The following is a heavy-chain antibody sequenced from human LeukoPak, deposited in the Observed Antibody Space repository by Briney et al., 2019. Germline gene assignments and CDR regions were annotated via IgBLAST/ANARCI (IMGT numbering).Heavy chain of an antibody. CDR3: ARVRIQIWSGFGDYYYYMDV. CDR2: TDRNGDRT. D-gene: IGHD3-10*01. V-gene: IGHV3-20*04. J-gene: IGHJ6*03. Sequence: GGSLRLSCAASGFTFDGYGMSWVRQAPGKGLEWVSGTDRNGDRTAYADSVKGRFTISRDNAKNSLYLQMNSLRAEDTALYYCARVRIQIWSGFGDYYYYMDVWGKGTTVTVSS. CDR1: GFTFDGYG.